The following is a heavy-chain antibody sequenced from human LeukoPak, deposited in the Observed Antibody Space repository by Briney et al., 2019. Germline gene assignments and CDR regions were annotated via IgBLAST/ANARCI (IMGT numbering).Heavy chain of an antibody. Sequence: PSETLSLTYAVSGYSITSGYYWGWIRQPPGRGRGWIGSIYHSGSTNYNPSLKSRVTISVDTSKNQFSLRLSSVTAADTAVYYCARWDGSGRVYGMDVWGKGTTVTVSS. CDR1: GYSITSGYY. V-gene: IGHV4-38-2*01. J-gene: IGHJ6*04. CDR2: IYHSGST. CDR3: ARWDGSGRVYGMDV. D-gene: IGHD3-10*01.